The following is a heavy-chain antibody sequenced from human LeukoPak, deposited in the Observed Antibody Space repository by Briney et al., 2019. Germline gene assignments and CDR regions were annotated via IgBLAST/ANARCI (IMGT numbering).Heavy chain of an antibody. CDR3: ARDPNGSGSYYNC. Sequence: SETLSLTCAVYGGSFSGYYWSWIRQPPGKGLEWIGYIYYSGSTNYNPSLKSRVTISVDTSKNQFSLKLSSVTAADTAVYYCARDPNGSGSYYNCWGQGTLVTVSS. CDR1: GGSFSGYY. D-gene: IGHD3-10*01. CDR2: IYYSGST. J-gene: IGHJ4*02. V-gene: IGHV4-59*01.